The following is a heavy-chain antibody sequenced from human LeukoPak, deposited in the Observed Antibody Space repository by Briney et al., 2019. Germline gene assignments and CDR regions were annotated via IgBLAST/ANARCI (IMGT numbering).Heavy chain of an antibody. CDR1: GYTLTELS. D-gene: IGHD1-26*01. J-gene: IGHJ6*03. V-gene: IGHV1-24*01. Sequence: GASVKVSCKVSGYTLTELSMHWVRQAPGKGLEWMGGFDPEDGETIYAQKFQGRVTMTEDTSTDTAYMELSSLRPADTAVYYCATTTHSGSYATLGYYYYMDVWGKGTTVTVSS. CDR3: ATTTHSGSYATLGYYYYMDV. CDR2: FDPEDGET.